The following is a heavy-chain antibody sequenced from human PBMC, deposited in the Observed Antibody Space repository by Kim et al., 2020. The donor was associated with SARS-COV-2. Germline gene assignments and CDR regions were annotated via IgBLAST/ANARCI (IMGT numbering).Heavy chain of an antibody. CDR1: GFTFSSYS. V-gene: IGHV3-21*01. J-gene: IGHJ6*02. CDR2: ISSSSSYI. Sequence: GGSLRLSCAASGFTFSSYSMNWVRQAPGKGLEWVSSISSSSSYIYYADSVKGRFTISRDNAKNSLYLQMNSLRAEDTAVYYCARVLAVAGTPTNPYYYGMDVWGQGTTVTVSS. D-gene: IGHD6-19*01. CDR3: ARVLAVAGTPTNPYYYGMDV.